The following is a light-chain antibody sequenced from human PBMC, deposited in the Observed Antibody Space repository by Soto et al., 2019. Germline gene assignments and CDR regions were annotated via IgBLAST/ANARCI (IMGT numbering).Light chain of an antibody. Sequence: IQMTQSPSSLSASVGDRVTITCRASQSISSYLNWYQQKPGKAPKVLIQKASYLQTGVPSRFSGGGSETEFTLTISSLQPDDFATYYCRQYNSYSWTFGQGTRLEIK. CDR1: QSISSY. J-gene: IGKJ5*01. CDR3: RQYNSYSWT. CDR2: KAS. V-gene: IGKV1-5*03.